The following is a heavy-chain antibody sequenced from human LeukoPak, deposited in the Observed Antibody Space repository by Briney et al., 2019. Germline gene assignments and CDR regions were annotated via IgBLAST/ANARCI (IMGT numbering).Heavy chain of an antibody. J-gene: IGHJ4*02. CDR3: AKGGATVIDY. CDR1: GFTFSNYW. CDR2: INSDGSST. Sequence: GGSLRLSCAASGFTFSNYWMHWVRQAPGKGLVWVSRINSDGSSTTSADSVKGRFTISRDNAKNTLYLQMNSLRAEDTAVYYCAKGGATVIDYWGQGTPVTVSS. V-gene: IGHV3-74*01. D-gene: IGHD4-17*01.